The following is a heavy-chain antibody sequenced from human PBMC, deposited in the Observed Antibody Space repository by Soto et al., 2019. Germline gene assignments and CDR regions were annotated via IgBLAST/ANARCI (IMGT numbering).Heavy chain of an antibody. V-gene: IGHV1-2*04. D-gene: IGHD2-8*01. Sequence: QVQLVQSGAEVKKPGASVKVSCKASGYSFTDYHIHWVRQAAGQGLEWLGRINPKSGGTSTAQKFQGWVTMTTDTSISTASMELTRLTSDDTAMYYCARGDSTDCSNGVCSFFYNHDMDVWGQGTTVTVSS. J-gene: IGHJ6*02. CDR2: INPKSGGT. CDR1: GYSFTDYH. CDR3: ARGDSTDCSNGVCSFFYNHDMDV.